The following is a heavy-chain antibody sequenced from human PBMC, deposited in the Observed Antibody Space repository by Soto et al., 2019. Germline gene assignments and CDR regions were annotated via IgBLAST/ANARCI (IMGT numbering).Heavy chain of an antibody. CDR1: GGSISSYY. J-gene: IGHJ4*02. D-gene: IGHD5-12*01. Sequence: PSETLSLTCTVSGGSISSYYWSWIRQPPGKGLEWIGYIYYSGSTNYNPSLKSRVTISVDTSKNQFSLKLSSVTAADTAVYYCARDRYEGGYDYFDYWGRGTLVTVSS. CDR3: ARDRYEGGYDYFDY. CDR2: IYYSGST. V-gene: IGHV4-59*01.